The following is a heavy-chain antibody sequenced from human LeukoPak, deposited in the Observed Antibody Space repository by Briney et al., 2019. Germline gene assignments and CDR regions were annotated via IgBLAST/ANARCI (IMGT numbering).Heavy chain of an antibody. CDR3: ARYTETTVTPRGENWFDP. CDR1: GGSISSGGYY. J-gene: IGHJ5*02. Sequence: SETLSLTCTVSGGSISSGGYYWSWIRQHPGKGLEWIGYIYYSGSTYYNPSLKSRVTISVDTSKNQFSLKLSSVTAADTAVYYCARYTETTVTPRGENWFDPWGQGILVTVSS. D-gene: IGHD4-11*01. V-gene: IGHV4-31*03. CDR2: IYYSGST.